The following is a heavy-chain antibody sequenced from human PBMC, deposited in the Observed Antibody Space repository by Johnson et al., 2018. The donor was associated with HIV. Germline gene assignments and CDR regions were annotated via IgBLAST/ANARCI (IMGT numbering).Heavy chain of an antibody. Sequence: VQVVESGGGLVQPGGSLRLSCAASGFTFGNYWMTWVRQAPGKGLEGVANIHQYGNEKDFVDSVKGRFTISRDNAKNSLYLQLISLSTEDTAVYYCASDGRLAAAGAWGAFDIWGQGTMVTVSS. CDR2: IHQYGNEK. CDR1: GFTFGNYW. D-gene: IGHD6-13*01. CDR3: ASDGRLAAAGAWGAFDI. V-gene: IGHV3-7*05. J-gene: IGHJ3*02.